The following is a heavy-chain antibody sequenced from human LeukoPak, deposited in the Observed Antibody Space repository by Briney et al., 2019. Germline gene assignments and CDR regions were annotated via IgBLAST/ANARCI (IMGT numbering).Heavy chain of an antibody. V-gene: IGHV4-39*01. J-gene: IGHJ4*02. CDR3: ARQPYSSSDGSRY. CDR2: IYYSGSP. D-gene: IGHD6-13*01. Sequence: NPSETLSLTCTVSGGSISSSSYYWGWIRQPPGKGLEWIGSIYYSGSPYYNPSLKSRVTISVDTSKNQFSLKLSSVTAADTAVYYCARQPYSSSDGSRYWGQGTLVTVSS. CDR1: GGSISSSSYY.